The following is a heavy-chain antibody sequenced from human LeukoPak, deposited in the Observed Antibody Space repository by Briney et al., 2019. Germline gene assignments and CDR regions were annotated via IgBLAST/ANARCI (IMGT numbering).Heavy chain of an antibody. CDR2: IIPIFGKA. Sequence: SVKVSCKASGGTFSIYGVSWVRQAPGHGLESMGGIIPIFGKADYAQKFQARVTNTADESTSTAYMELSSLRSEDTALYYCARAGEYCSGGSCYSGVYFDYWGQGTLVTVSS. V-gene: IGHV1-69*13. CDR3: ARAGEYCSGGSCYSGVYFDY. J-gene: IGHJ4*02. D-gene: IGHD2-15*01. CDR1: GGTFSIYG.